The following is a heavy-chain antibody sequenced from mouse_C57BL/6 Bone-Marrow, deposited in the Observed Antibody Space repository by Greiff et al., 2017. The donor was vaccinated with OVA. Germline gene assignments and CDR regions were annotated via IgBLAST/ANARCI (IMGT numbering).Heavy chain of an antibody. J-gene: IGHJ4*01. CDR2: ISDGGGHT. CDR3: AREDCDCDGTGAMDY. CDR1: GFTFSSYA. V-gene: IGHV5-4*01. D-gene: IGHD2-4*01. Sequence: EVQLQESGGGLVKPGGSLKLSCAASGFTFSSYAMSWVRQTPEKRLEWVATISDGGGHTYYPDNVKGRFTISRDKAKNDLYLEMSHLKSEDTAMDYCAREDCDCDGTGAMDYWGQGTSVTVSS.